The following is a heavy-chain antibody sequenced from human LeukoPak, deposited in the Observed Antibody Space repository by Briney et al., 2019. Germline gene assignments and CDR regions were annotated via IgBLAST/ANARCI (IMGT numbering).Heavy chain of an antibody. J-gene: IGHJ6*02. V-gene: IGHV3-21*01. CDR2: ISSSSSYI. CDR3: ARDAGNISNGGGDSYYYYYGMDV. D-gene: IGHD2-21*02. CDR1: GFTFSSYS. Sequence: GGSLRLSCAASGFTFSSYSMNWVRQAPGKGLEWVSSISSSSSYIYYADSVKGRFTISRDNAKNSLYLQMNSLRAEDTAVYYCARDAGNISNGGGDSYYYYYGMDVWGQGTTVTVSS.